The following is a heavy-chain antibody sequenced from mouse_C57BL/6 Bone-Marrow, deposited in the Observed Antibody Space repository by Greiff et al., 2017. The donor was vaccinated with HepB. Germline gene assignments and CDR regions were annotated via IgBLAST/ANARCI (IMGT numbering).Heavy chain of an antibody. Sequence: QVQLKQSGPELVKPGASVKLSCKASGYTFTSYDINWVKQRPGQGLEWIGWIYPRDGSTKYNEKFKGKATLTVDTSSSTAYMELHSLTSEDSAVYFCARWDGNYVAWFAYWGQGTLVTVSA. CDR1: GYTFTSYD. V-gene: IGHV1-85*01. D-gene: IGHD2-1*01. J-gene: IGHJ3*01. CDR3: ARWDGNYVAWFAY. CDR2: IYPRDGST.